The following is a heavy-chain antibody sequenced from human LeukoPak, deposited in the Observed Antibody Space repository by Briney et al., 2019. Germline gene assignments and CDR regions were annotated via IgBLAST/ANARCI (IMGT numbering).Heavy chain of an antibody. Sequence: GGSLRLSCAASGFTFSSYAMSWVRQAPGKGLEWVSAISGSGGSTYYADSAKGRFTISRDNSKNTLYLQMNSLRAEDTAVYYCAKGFFRARFGEIFDYWGQGTLVTVSS. V-gene: IGHV3-23*01. D-gene: IGHD3-10*01. CDR3: AKGFFRARFGEIFDY. CDR2: ISGSGGST. CDR1: GFTFSSYA. J-gene: IGHJ4*02.